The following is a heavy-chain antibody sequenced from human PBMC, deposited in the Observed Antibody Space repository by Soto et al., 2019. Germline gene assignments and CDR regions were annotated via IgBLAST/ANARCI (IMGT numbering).Heavy chain of an antibody. CDR1: GFTFSSYA. Sequence: PGGSLRLSCAASGFTFSSYAMHWVRQAPGKGLEWVAVISYDGSNKYYADSVKGRFTISRDNSKNTLYLQMNSLRAEDTAVYYCARGIAARNYYYGMDVWGQGTTVTVSS. J-gene: IGHJ6*02. CDR2: ISYDGSNK. D-gene: IGHD6-6*01. CDR3: ARGIAARNYYYGMDV. V-gene: IGHV3-30-3*01.